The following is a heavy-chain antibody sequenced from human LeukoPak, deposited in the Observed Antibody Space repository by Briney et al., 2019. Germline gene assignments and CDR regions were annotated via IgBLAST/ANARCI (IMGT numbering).Heavy chain of an antibody. CDR3: ARVGSLWFGELPVDY. Sequence: GGSLRLSCAASGSTFSSYAMHWVRQAPGKGLEWVAVISYDGSNKYYADSVKGRFTISRDNSKNTLYLQMNSLRAEDTAVYYCARVGSLWFGELPVDYWGQGTLVTVSS. CDR2: ISYDGSNK. CDR1: GSTFSSYA. V-gene: IGHV3-30*04. J-gene: IGHJ4*02. D-gene: IGHD3-10*01.